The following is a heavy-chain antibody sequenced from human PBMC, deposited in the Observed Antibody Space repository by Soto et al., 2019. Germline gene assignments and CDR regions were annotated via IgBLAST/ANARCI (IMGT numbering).Heavy chain of an antibody. V-gene: IGHV3-15*01. J-gene: IGHJ4*02. CDR3: TTDPSRRQYYDFWSGYYFDY. CDR2: IKSKTDGGTT. D-gene: IGHD3-3*01. Sequence: GGSLRLSCAASGFTFSNAWMSWVRQAPGKGLEWVGRIKSKTDGGTTDYAAPGKGQFTISRDDSKNTLYMQMNSLKTEDTAVYYCTTDPSRRQYYDFWSGYYFDYWGQGTLVTVSS. CDR1: GFTFSNAW.